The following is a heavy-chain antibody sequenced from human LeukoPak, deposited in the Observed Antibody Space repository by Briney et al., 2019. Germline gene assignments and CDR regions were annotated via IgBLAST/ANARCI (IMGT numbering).Heavy chain of an antibody. V-gene: IGHV3-21*01. CDR3: ASNGDGYNSPLNY. Sequence: GSLRLSCAVSGITLSSYSMSWVRQAPGKGLEWVSSITSSSSYIYYADSVKGRFTISRDNAKNSLYLQMNSLRAEDTAVYYCASNGDGYNSPLNYWGQGTLVTVSS. CDR1: GITLSSYS. D-gene: IGHD5-24*01. CDR2: ITSSSSYI. J-gene: IGHJ4*02.